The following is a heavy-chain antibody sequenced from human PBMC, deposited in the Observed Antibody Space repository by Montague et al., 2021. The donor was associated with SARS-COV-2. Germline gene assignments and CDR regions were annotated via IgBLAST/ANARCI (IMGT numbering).Heavy chain of an antibody. CDR3: ARFPSSSWYRGFDY. Sequence: SETLSLTCAVYGGSFSGYYWSWIRQPPGKGLEWIGEINHSGSTNYNPSLKSRVIISVDTSKNQFSLKLSSVTAADTAVYYCARFPSSSWYRGFDYWGQGTLVTVSS. D-gene: IGHD6-13*01. CDR1: GGSFSGYY. V-gene: IGHV4-34*01. J-gene: IGHJ4*02. CDR2: INHSGST.